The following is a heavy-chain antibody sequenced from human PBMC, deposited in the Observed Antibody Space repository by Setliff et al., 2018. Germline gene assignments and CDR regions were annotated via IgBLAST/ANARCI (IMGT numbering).Heavy chain of an antibody. J-gene: IGHJ4*02. V-gene: IGHV4-38-2*01. Sequence: SSETLSLTCAVSGFSITNGYYWGWIRQSPGRGLEWIAHIFQGGIPFYNPSLKSRVTMSLDTSTNQFSRKLRSVTAADTAVYYCARLGGLLVATIPFDYWGQGIPVTVSS. D-gene: IGHD5-12*01. CDR2: IFQGGIP. CDR3: ARLGGLLVATIPFDY. CDR1: GFSITNGYY.